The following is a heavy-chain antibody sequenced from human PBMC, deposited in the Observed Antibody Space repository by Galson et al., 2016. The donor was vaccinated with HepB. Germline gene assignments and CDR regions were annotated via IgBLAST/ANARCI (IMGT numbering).Heavy chain of an antibody. V-gene: IGHV2-5*02. CDR1: GFSLSTSGVG. J-gene: IGHJ3*02. CDR2: VYWDDEK. D-gene: IGHD2-8*01. Sequence: PALVKPTQTLTLTCTFSGFSLSTSGVGVGWIRQSPGKALEWLAVVYWDDEKRYSPSLESRLTVTKDTSKNRVVLIMTNMDPVDTATYYCARRGVSGYCINGAYSLPCTGAFDIWGQGTVVSVSS. CDR3: ARRGVSGYCINGAYSLPCTGAFDI.